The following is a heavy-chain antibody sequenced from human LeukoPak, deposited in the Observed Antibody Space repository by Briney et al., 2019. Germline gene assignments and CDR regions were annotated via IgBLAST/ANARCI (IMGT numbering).Heavy chain of an antibody. CDR1: GFTFSSYG. CDR3: AKDLSAADYYYYYMDV. V-gene: IGHV3-23*01. Sequence: PGGSLRLSCAASGFTFSSYGMSWVRQAPGKGLEWVSAISGSGGSTYYADSVKGRFTISRDNSKNTLYLQMNSLRAEVTAVYYCAKDLSAADYYYYYMDVWGKGTTVTISS. J-gene: IGHJ6*03. CDR2: ISGSGGST. D-gene: IGHD6-13*01.